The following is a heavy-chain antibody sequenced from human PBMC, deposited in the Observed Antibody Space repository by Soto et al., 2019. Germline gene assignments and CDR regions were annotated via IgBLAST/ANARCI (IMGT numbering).Heavy chain of an antibody. CDR2: IIPNFDTP. Sequence: QVHLVQSGAEVKKPGSSVKVSCKTSGGSFNNYAVSWVRQAPGQGLEWMGGIIPNFDTPNYAQKFQARVTIIADESTSTVYMELRSLRSNDTAVYYCAVAMVREILIFESSGMHVWGQGTTGIVSS. V-gene: IGHV1-69*01. CDR1: GGSFNNYA. CDR3: AVAMVREILIFESSGMHV. D-gene: IGHD3-10*01. J-gene: IGHJ6*02.